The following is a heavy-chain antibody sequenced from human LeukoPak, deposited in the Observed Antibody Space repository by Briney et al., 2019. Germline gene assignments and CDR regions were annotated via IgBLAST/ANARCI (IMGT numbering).Heavy chain of an antibody. D-gene: IGHD1-26*01. J-gene: IGHJ4*02. CDR3: TKDAPGGGSYDY. V-gene: IGHV3-21*01. CDR1: GFTFSSYS. Sequence: PGGSLRLSCAASGFTFSSYSMNWVRQAPGKGLEWVSSISSSSSYIYYADSVKGRFTISRDNAKNSLYLQMNSLRAEDTAVYYCTKDAPGGGSYDYWGQGALVTVSS. CDR2: ISSSSSYI.